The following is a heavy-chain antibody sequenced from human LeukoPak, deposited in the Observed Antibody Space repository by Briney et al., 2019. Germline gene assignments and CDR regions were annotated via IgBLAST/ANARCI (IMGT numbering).Heavy chain of an antibody. CDR1: GFTFSSYA. CDR2: ISYDGSNK. Sequence: GGSLRLSCAASGFTFSSYAMHWVRQAPGKGLEWVAVISYDGSNKYYADSVKGRFTISRDNSKNTLYLQMNSLRAEDTAVYYCASHPPDAFDTWGQGTMVTGSS. V-gene: IGHV3-30-3*01. J-gene: IGHJ3*02. CDR3: ASHPPDAFDT.